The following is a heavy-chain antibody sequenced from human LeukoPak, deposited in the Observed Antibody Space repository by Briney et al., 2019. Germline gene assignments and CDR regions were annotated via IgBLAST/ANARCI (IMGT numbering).Heavy chain of an antibody. Sequence: GGSLRLSCAASGFTFSSYAMSWVRQAPGKGLEWVSVISGSGGSTHYADSVKGRFTISRDNAKNSLYLQMNSLRAEDTAVYYCARDQVVVVPAAISDAFDIWGQGTMVTVSS. CDR3: ARDQVVVVPAAISDAFDI. V-gene: IGHV3-23*01. CDR2: ISGSGGST. J-gene: IGHJ3*02. D-gene: IGHD2-2*02. CDR1: GFTFSSYA.